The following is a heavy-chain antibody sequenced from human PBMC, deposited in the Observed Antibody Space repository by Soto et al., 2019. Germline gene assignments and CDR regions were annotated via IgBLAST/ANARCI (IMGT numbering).Heavy chain of an antibody. CDR3: ARDKITGLFDY. Sequence: PSETLSLTCAVYGGTFSGYYWTWIRQPPGTGLKWIGEINHSGNTNYNPSNKNRVTISVDTSKNQFSLKLTSVTSADTAVYYCARDKITGLFDYWGQGTLVTVS. CDR2: INHSGNT. J-gene: IGHJ4*02. CDR1: GGTFSGYY. D-gene: IGHD2-8*02. V-gene: IGHV4-34*01.